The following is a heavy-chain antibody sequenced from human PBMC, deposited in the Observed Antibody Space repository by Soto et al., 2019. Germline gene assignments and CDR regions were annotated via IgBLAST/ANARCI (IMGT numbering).Heavy chain of an antibody. Sequence: SETVSLTCAVYGGSFSGYYWTWIRQSPEKGLEWIGEVNHSGTTYYNPSLKTRVTISVHTPKNQFSLKMISVTAADTAVYYCARGIGYCSSINCYSSRRLRFDSWGQGTLVTVCS. CDR1: GGSFSGYY. D-gene: IGHD2-2*01. J-gene: IGHJ4*02. V-gene: IGHV4-34*01. CDR3: ARGIGYCSSINCYSSRRLRFDS. CDR2: VNHSGTT.